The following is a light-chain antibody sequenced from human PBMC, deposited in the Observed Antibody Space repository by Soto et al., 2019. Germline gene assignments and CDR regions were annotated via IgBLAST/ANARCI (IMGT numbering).Light chain of an antibody. V-gene: IGKV3-20*01. J-gene: IGKJ5*01. CDR1: QSISTRY. Sequence: EIVLTQSPATLSLSPGERATLSCRASQSISTRYLAWYQQKPGQAPRLLIYGTSTRATDIPDRFSGSGSETDFTLTISRLEPEDFAVYYCQQYGTSPPATFGQGTRLEIK. CDR3: QQYGTSPPAT. CDR2: GTS.